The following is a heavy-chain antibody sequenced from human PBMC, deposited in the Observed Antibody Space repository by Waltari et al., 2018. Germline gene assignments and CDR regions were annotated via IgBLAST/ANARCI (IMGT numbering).Heavy chain of an antibody. J-gene: IGHJ4*02. V-gene: IGHV4-34*01. CDR1: GGSFSGYY. D-gene: IGHD6-6*01. CDR2: INHSGST. CDR3: ARSMYSSSTPSY. Sequence: QVQLQQWGAGLLKPSETLSLTCAGYGGSFSGYYWRWIRQPPGKGLEWIGEINHSGSTNSNPSRKSRVTISVDTSKNQFSLKLSSVTAADTAVYYWARSMYSSSTPSYWGQGTLVTVSS.